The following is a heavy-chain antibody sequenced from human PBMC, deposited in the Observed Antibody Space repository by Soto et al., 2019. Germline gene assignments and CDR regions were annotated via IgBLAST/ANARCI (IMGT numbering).Heavy chain of an antibody. Sequence: PSETLSLTCTVSGGSISSYYWSWIRQPPGKGLEWIGYIYYSGSTNYNPSLKSRVTISVDTSKNQFSLKLSSVTAADTAVYYGARHYYDSSGYYLGVFDYWGQGTLVTVSS. V-gene: IGHV4-59*01. J-gene: IGHJ4*02. D-gene: IGHD3-22*01. CDR3: ARHYYDSSGYYLGVFDY. CDR1: GGSISSYY. CDR2: IYYSGST.